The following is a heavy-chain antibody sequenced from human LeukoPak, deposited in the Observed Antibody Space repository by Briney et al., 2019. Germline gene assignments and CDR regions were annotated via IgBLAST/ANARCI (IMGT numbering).Heavy chain of an antibody. CDR2: INPNSGGT. Sequence: ASVKVSCKASGYTFTSYYMHWVRQAPGQGLEWMGWINPNSGGTNYAQKFQGWVTMTRDTSISTAYMELSRLRSDDTAVYYCARDRYYYDSSGYDYWGQGTLVTVSS. CDR3: ARDRYYYDSSGYDY. CDR1: GYTFTSYY. D-gene: IGHD3-22*01. J-gene: IGHJ4*02. V-gene: IGHV1-2*04.